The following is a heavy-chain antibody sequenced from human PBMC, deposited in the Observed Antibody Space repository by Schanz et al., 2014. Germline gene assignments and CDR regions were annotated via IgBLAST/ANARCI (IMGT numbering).Heavy chain of an antibody. CDR2: ISHNTFYT. CDR3: ARDPNSVNEIDY. D-gene: IGHD5-12*01. CDR1: GFTFTDYY. V-gene: IGHV3-11*05. Sequence: QVQLVESGGGLVKPGGSLRLSCAASGFTFTDYYISWIRQAPGMGLEWVSYISHNTFYTDYADSVKGRFTISRDNAKNSVYLQMNSLRVEDTAVYYCARDPNSVNEIDYWGQGTLVTVSS. J-gene: IGHJ4*02.